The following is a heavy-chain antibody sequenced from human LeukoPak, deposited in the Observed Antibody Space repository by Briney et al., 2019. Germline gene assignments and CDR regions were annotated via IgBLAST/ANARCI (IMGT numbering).Heavy chain of an antibody. CDR1: GGSFSGYY. J-gene: IGHJ4*02. CDR2: INHSGST. Sequence: PSETLSLTCAVYGGSFSGYYWSWIRQPPGKGLEWIGEINHSGSTNYNPSLKSRVTISVDTSKNQFSPKLSSVTAADTAVYYCARALVATKPFDYWGQGTLVTVSS. CDR3: ARALVATKPFDY. V-gene: IGHV4-34*01. D-gene: IGHD5-12*01.